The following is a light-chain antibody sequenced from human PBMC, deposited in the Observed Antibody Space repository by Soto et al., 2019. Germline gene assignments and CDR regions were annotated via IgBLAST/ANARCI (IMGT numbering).Light chain of an antibody. Sequence: EIVLTQSPDTLSLSPGERATLSCRASQTVNSRLAWYQHKPGQAPRLLIYHTSNRATGIPARFSGSGSGTDFTLTISSLEPEDFAVYYCHQRQSWPRTFGQGTKVDIK. CDR3: HQRQSWPRT. CDR1: QTVNSR. CDR2: HTS. V-gene: IGKV3-11*01. J-gene: IGKJ1*01.